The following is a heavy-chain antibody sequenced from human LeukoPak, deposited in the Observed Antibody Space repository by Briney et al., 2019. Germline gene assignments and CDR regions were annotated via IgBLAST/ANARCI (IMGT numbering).Heavy chain of an antibody. CDR3: AKVGPTLYYYNGSGYRDFDS. CDR2: ITGGGGSA. CDR1: GFTFSSYA. J-gene: IGHJ4*02. Sequence: GGSLRLSCVASGFTFSSYAMSWVRQAPGKGLDWVSAITGGGGSAYYADSVKGRFTISRDNSKNAPFLEMNSLRAEDTAIYYCAKVGPTLYYYNGSGYRDFDSWGQGTLVTVSS. D-gene: IGHD3-22*01. V-gene: IGHV3-23*01.